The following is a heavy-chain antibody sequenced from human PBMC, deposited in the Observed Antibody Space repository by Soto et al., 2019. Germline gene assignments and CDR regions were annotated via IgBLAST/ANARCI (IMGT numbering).Heavy chain of an antibody. Sequence: PGGSLRLSCAASGFTFNTYNMNWVRQAPGKGLEWVSYISDSSNTIHYADSVKGRFTISRDNAKNSLYLQMNSLRAEDTAVYCCARDDYPYYDDSSGYHFDYWGQGALVTVSS. CDR2: ISDSSNTI. CDR1: GFTFNTYN. D-gene: IGHD3-22*01. CDR3: ARDDYPYYDDSSGYHFDY. V-gene: IGHV3-48*01. J-gene: IGHJ4*02.